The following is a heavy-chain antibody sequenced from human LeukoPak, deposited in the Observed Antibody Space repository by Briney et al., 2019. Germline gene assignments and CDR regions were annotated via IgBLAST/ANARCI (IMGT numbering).Heavy chain of an antibody. Sequence: GSVRDSCKASGYTFTSYYMHWVRQAPGQGLEWMGIINPSGGSTSYAQKFQGRVTMTRDTSTSTVYMELSSLRSEDTAVYYCAILWFGEPYYFDYWGEGTRDPLSS. CDR2: INPSGGST. J-gene: IGHJ4*02. CDR3: AILWFGEPYYFDY. D-gene: IGHD3-10*01. CDR1: GYTFTSYY. V-gene: IGHV1-46*01.